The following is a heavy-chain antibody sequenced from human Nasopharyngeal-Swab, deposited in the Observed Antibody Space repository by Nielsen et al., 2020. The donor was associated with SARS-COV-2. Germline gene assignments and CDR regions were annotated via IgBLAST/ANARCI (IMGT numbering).Heavy chain of an antibody. V-gene: IGHV3-21*01. CDR3: ARDTGGPFDY. Sequence: VRQAPGKGLEWVSSISSSSSYICYADSVKGRFTISRDNAKNSLYLQMNSLRAEDTAVYYCARDTGGPFDYWGQGTLVTVSS. J-gene: IGHJ4*02. CDR2: ISSSSSYI. D-gene: IGHD3-16*01.